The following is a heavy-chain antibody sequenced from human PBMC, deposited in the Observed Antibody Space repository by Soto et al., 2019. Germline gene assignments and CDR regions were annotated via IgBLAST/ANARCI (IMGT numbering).Heavy chain of an antibody. V-gene: IGHV3-23*01. J-gene: IGHJ4*02. CDR1: GFTFSKYA. Sequence: EVQLLESGGGLVQPGGSLRLSCAASGFTFSKYALSWVRQAPGKGLEWVSAISGSGGTTHYADSVKGRVTISRDNSKDTVFLQMNSLRAEDTAVYSCAKYYYDRRGSPLAFDYWGQGTLVTVSS. CDR2: ISGSGGTT. D-gene: IGHD3-16*01. CDR3: AKYYYDRRGSPLAFDY.